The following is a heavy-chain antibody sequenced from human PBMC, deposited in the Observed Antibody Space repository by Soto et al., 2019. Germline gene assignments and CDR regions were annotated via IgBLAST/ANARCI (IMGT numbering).Heavy chain of an antibody. J-gene: IGHJ6*02. Sequence: VASVKVSCKASGYSFTSSAMHWVRQAPGQRLEWMGWINAGNGNTRYSQEFQGRVTITRDTSASTAYMELSSLRFEDTAVYFCASSSWAGTIFYYGMDVWGQGTTVTVSS. CDR2: INAGNGNT. CDR3: ASSSWAGTIFYYGMDV. D-gene: IGHD1-7*01. V-gene: IGHV1-3*01. CDR1: GYSFTSSA.